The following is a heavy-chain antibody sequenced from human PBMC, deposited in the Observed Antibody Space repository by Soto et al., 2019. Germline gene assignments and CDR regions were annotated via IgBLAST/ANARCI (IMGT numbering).Heavy chain of an antibody. Sequence: QVQLVQSGAEVQKPGSSVKVSCKASGGTFSSYAISWVRQAPGQGLEWMGGIIPIFGTANYAQKFQGRVTITADESTSTAYMELSSLRSEDTAVYYCARRGHLGLRRHYGMDVWGQGTTVTVSS. CDR2: IIPIFGTA. V-gene: IGHV1-69*01. CDR1: GGTFSSYA. CDR3: ARRGHLGLRRHYGMDV. J-gene: IGHJ6*02. D-gene: IGHD2-15*01.